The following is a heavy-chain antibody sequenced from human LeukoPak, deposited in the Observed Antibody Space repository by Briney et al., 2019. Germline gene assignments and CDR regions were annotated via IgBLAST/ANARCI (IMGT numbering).Heavy chain of an antibody. J-gene: IGHJ4*02. CDR2: IYYSGST. CDR3: ARVEMATITN. CDR1: GGSFSSYY. Sequence: SETLSLTCAVYGGSFSSYYWSWIRQPPGKGLEWIGYIYYSGSTNYNPSLKSRVTISVDTSKNQFSLKLSSVTAADTAVYYCARVEMATITNWGQGTLVTVSS. D-gene: IGHD5-24*01. V-gene: IGHV4-59*01.